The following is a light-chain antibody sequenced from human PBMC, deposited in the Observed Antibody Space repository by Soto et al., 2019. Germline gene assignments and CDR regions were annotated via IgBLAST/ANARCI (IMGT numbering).Light chain of an antibody. V-gene: IGLV2-23*01. CDR2: EGS. Sequence: LAPPASVSGSPGQSITISCTGTSSDVGSYNLVSWYQQHPGKAPKLMIYEGSKRPSGVSNRFSGSKSGNTASLTISGLQAEDEADYYCCSYAGSSTPYVFGTGTKVTVL. CDR1: SSDVGSYNL. CDR3: CSYAGSSTPYV. J-gene: IGLJ1*01.